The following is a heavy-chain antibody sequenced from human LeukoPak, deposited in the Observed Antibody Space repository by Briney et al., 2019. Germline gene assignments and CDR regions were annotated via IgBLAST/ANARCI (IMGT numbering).Heavy chain of an antibody. J-gene: IGHJ4*02. CDR3: AKGHYDILTGYFEIYYLDY. D-gene: IGHD3-9*01. CDR1: GYTPSSYA. V-gene: IGHV3-23*01. CDR2: ISGSGGST. Sequence: GGSLRLSCAASGYTPSSYAMRWVCQALGKGLGCVSAISGSGGSTYYADSVKGRSTISRDNSKNTLYLQMNSLRAEDTAVYYCAKGHYDILTGYFEIYYLDYWGQGTLVTVSS.